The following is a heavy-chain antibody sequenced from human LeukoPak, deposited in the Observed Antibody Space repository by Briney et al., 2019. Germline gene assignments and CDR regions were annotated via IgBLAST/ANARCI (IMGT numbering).Heavy chain of an antibody. D-gene: IGHD4/OR15-4a*01. CDR3: ARELTYADY. CDR1: GGSISSGDYY. J-gene: IGHJ4*02. CDR2: IYYSGST. Sequence: SETLSLNCTVSGGSISSGDYYWSWIRHPPGKGLEWIGYIYYSGSTYYNPSLKSRVTMSVDTSKNQFSLKLSSVTAADTAVYYCARELTYADYWGQGTLVTVSS. V-gene: IGHV4-30-4*01.